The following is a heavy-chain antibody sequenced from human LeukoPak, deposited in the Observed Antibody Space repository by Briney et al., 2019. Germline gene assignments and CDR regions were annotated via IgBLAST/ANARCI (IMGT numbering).Heavy chain of an antibody. CDR3: AKVAAAAGSGEGNWFDP. J-gene: IGHJ5*02. Sequence: GGSLRLSCAASGFTFSSYGMHWVRQAPGKGLEWVAFIRYDGSNKYYADSVKGRFTISRDNSKNTLYLQMNSLRAEDTAVYYCAKVAAAAGSGEGNWFDPWGQGTQVTVSS. V-gene: IGHV3-30*02. D-gene: IGHD6-13*01. CDR1: GFTFSSYG. CDR2: IRYDGSNK.